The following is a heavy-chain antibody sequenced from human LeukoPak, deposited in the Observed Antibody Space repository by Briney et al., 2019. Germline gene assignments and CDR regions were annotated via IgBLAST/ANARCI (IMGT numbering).Heavy chain of an antibody. V-gene: IGHV1-8*01. J-gene: IGHJ6*03. Sequence: ASVKVSCKASGYTFTSYDINWVRQAPGQGLEWMGWMNPNSSNTGYAHNFQGRVTMTRNTSTSTAYMGLSSLRSEDTAVYYCARSTSPDYYYFYMDVWGKGTPVTVSS. D-gene: IGHD2-2*01. CDR1: GYTFTSYD. CDR3: ARSTSPDYYYFYMDV. CDR2: MNPNSSNT.